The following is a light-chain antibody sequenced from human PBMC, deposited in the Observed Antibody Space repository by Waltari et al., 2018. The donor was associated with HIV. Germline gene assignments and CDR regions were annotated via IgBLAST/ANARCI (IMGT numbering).Light chain of an antibody. Sequence: QSELSQPPSASGTPGQRVAISCSGSSPNIGRNTVNWYQQLPGTAPKRLIYSTNPRPSGVPDRFSGSKSGTSASLAITGLQSEDEADYYCALWDDSLNGVLFGGGTKLTVL. J-gene: IGLJ2*01. CDR1: SPNIGRNT. CDR2: STN. V-gene: IGLV1-44*01. CDR3: ALWDDSLNGVL.